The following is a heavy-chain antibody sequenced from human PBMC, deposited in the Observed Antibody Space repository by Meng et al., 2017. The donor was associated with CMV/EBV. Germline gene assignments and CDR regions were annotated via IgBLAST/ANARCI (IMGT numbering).Heavy chain of an antibody. D-gene: IGHD4-17*01. CDR1: GFTFSSYD. CDR3: AGVAYDYGDRHFAY. CDR2: ISSTGTFI. Sequence: GGSLRLSCAASGFTFSSYDMSWVRQAPGKGLEWVSSISSTGTFIHYADSVEGRFTIARDNTKTSLYLQMDTLRAEDTAVYYCAGVAYDYGDRHFAYWGQGALVTVSS. J-gene: IGHJ4*02. V-gene: IGHV3-21*01.